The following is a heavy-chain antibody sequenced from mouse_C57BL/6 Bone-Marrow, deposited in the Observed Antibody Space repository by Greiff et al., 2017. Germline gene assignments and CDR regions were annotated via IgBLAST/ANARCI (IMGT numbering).Heavy chain of an antibody. CDR3: AVYYGSSYGWFAY. V-gene: IGHV7-3*01. D-gene: IGHD1-1*01. CDR2: IRNKANGYTT. Sequence: EVNVVESGGGLVQPGGSLSLSCAASGFTFTDYYMSWVRQPPGKALEWLGFIRNKANGYTTEYSASVKGRFTISRDNSQSILYLEMNALRAEDSAAYYCAVYYGSSYGWFAYWGQGTLVTVSA. CDR1: GFTFTDYY. J-gene: IGHJ3*01.